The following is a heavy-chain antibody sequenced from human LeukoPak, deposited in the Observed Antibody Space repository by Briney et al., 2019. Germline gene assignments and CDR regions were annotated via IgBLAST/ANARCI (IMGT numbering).Heavy chain of an antibody. CDR1: GYTFTGYY. D-gene: IGHD1-26*01. CDR2: IIPNSGGT. V-gene: IGHV1-2*02. J-gene: IGHJ5*02. CDR3: ARAPRYSENLVDP. Sequence: ASVKVSCKXSGYTFTGYYMHWVRQAPGQGLEWMGWIIPNSGGTNYSQKFQGRVTMTRDTSISTAYMELSRLRSDDTAVYYCARAPRYSENLVDPWGQGTLVTVSS.